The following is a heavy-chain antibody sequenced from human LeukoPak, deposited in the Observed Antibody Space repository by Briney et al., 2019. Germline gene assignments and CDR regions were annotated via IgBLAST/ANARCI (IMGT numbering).Heavy chain of an antibody. CDR1: GGSFSSYY. D-gene: IGHD3-22*01. CDR3: ARLRTMTNYYYYYGMDV. CDR2: INHSGST. Sequence: SETLSLTCAVYGGSFSSYYWSWIRQPPGKGLEWIGEINHSGSTNYNPSLKSRVTISVDTSKNQFSLKLSSVTAADTAVYYCARLRTMTNYYYYYGMDVWGQGTTVTVSS. V-gene: IGHV4-34*01. J-gene: IGHJ6*02.